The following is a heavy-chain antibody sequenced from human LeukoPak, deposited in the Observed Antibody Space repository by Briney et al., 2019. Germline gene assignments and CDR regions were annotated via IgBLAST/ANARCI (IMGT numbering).Heavy chain of an antibody. CDR3: ARVLFHSLAVFDY. J-gene: IGHJ4*02. V-gene: IGHV3-30*03. Sequence: PGRSLRLSCAASGFTFSSYGMHWVRQAPGKGLEWVAVISYDGSNKYYADSVKGRFTISRDSSKNTLYLQMNSLRAEDTAVYYCARVLFHSLAVFDYWGQGTLVTVSS. CDR1: GFTFSSYG. CDR2: ISYDGSNK. D-gene: IGHD2/OR15-2a*01.